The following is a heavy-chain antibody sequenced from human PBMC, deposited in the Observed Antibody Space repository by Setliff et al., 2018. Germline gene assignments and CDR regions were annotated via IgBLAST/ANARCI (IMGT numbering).Heavy chain of an antibody. D-gene: IGHD1-26*01. CDR3: ARKGISALSGAFDM. Sequence: SETLSLTCTVSGGSISSGDYYWSWIRQPAGKGLEWVGRIYTSGSTNYNPSLKSRVTMSVDTSKNQFSLELSSVTAADTAVYYCARKGISALSGAFDMWGQGTMVTVSS. CDR1: GGSISSGDYY. J-gene: IGHJ3*02. CDR2: IYTSGST. V-gene: IGHV4-61*02.